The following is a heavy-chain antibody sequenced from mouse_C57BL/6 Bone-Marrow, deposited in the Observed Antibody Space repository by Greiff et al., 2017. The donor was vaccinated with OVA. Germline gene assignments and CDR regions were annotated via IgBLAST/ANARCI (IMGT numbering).Heavy chain of an antibody. D-gene: IGHD1-1*01. J-gene: IGHJ1*03. CDR3: ARSSFLTSVVPDRCFDV. V-gene: IGHV1-36*01. CDR1: GFTFTDYY. CDR2: VYPYNGGT. Sequence: VQLQQSGPVLVKPGPSVKISCKASGFTFTDYYMHWVKQSHGKSLEWIGLVYPYNGGTSYNQKFKGKATLTVDTSSSTAYLELNSLTSEDSAVYYCARSSFLTSVVPDRCFDVWGTGTTVTVSS.